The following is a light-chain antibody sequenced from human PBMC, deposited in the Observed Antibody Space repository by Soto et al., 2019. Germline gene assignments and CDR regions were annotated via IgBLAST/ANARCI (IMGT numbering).Light chain of an antibody. V-gene: IGKV1D-16*01. J-gene: IGKJ4*01. Sequence: DVQMTQSRSSLSASVGDRVTITCRASQDINSDLAWYQQKPGNAPKSLIYAASSLQTGVPSRFSGSASGTDFTLTINNLQPEASATYYCQQYNIYPLTFGGGTKVEIK. CDR1: QDINSD. CDR3: QQYNIYPLT. CDR2: AAS.